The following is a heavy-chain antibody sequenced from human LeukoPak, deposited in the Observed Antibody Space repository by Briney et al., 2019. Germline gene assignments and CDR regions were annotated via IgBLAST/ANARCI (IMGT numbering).Heavy chain of an antibody. CDR1: GFTFSSYW. Sequence: PGGSLRLSCAASGFTFSSYWMSWVRQAPGKGLEWVANIKQDGSEKYYVDSVKGRFTISRDNAKNSLYLQMNSLRAEDTAVYYCASWYSGYDRGFDCWGQGTLVTVSS. J-gene: IGHJ4*02. V-gene: IGHV3-7*01. D-gene: IGHD5-12*01. CDR3: ASWYSGYDRGFDC. CDR2: IKQDGSEK.